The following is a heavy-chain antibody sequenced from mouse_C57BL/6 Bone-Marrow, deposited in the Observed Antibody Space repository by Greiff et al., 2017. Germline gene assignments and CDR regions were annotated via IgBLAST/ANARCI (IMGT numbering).Heavy chain of an antibody. CDR1: GYSFTDYN. CDR2: INPNYGTT. D-gene: IGHD1-1*01. V-gene: IGHV1-39*01. J-gene: IGHJ2*01. CDR3: AREDGYYCGRALYYFDY. Sequence: EVKLLESGPELVKPGASVKISCKASGYSFTDYNMNWVKQSNGKSLEWIGVINPNYGTTSYNQKFKGKATLTVDKSSSTAYMQLNSLTSEGSVVYYCAREDGYYCGRALYYFDYWGQGTTLTVSS.